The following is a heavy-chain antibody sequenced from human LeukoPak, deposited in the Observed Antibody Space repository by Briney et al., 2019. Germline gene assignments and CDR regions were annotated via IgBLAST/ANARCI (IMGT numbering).Heavy chain of an antibody. Sequence: PGGSLRLSCAASGFTFSSYAMSWVRQAPGKGLEWVSYISSSSSTIYYADSVKGRFTISRDNAKNSLYLQMNSLRAEDTAVYYCARGDYDILTGYSTSIDYWGQGTLVTVSS. J-gene: IGHJ4*02. CDR1: GFTFSSYA. V-gene: IGHV3-48*01. D-gene: IGHD3-9*01. CDR2: ISSSSSTI. CDR3: ARGDYDILTGYSTSIDY.